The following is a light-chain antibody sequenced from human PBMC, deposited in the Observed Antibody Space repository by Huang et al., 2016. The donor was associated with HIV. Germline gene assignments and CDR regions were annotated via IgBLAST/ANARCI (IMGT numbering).Light chain of an antibody. J-gene: IGKJ1*01. CDR1: QVIGNS. CDR3: QKYDSAPRT. CDR2: VAS. V-gene: IGKV1-27*01. Sequence: DIQMTQSPSSLSAFVGDTVTITGRASQVIGNSLALYQQKPGRPPKLLIYVASTLQSGVPSRFSGSGSGTDFTLTITNFQTEDIATYYCQKYDSAPRTFGQGTRVEV.